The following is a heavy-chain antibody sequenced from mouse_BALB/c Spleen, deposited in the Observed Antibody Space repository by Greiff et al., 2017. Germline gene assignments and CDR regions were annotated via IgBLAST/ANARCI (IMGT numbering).Heavy chain of an antibody. V-gene: IGHV5-12-2*01. CDR1: GVTFSGYT. J-gene: IGHJ2*01. D-gene: IGHD1-1*01. CDR3: ARQIYYYGSSHFDY. CDR2: ISNGGGST. Sequence: EVQVVESGGGLVQPGGSLKLSCAASGVTFSGYTMSWVRQTPEKRLEWVAYISNGGGSTYYPDTVKGRFTISRDNANNTLYLQISSLKSEDTAMYYWARQIYYYGSSHFDYWGQGTTLTVSS.